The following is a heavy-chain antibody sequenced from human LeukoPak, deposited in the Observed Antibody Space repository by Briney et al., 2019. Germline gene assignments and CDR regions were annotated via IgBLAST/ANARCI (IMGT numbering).Heavy chain of an antibody. CDR2: MNHSGST. D-gene: IGHD3-3*01. CDR3: ARRGSLYYDFWSGYWGGDYYYYMDV. J-gene: IGHJ6*03. V-gene: IGHV4-34*01. Sequence: SETLSLTCAVYGGSFSGYYWSWIRQPPGKGLEWIGEMNHSGSTNYNPSLKSRVTISVDTSKNQFSLKLSSVTAADTAVYYCARRGSLYYDFWSGYWGGDYYYYMDVWGKGTTVTVSS. CDR1: GGSFSGYY.